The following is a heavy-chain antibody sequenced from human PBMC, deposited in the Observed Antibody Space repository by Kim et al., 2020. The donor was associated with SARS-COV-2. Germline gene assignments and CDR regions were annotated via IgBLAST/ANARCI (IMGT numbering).Heavy chain of an antibody. CDR3: ARGGYDYYYYYYMDV. V-gene: IGHV4-59*09. D-gene: IGHD5-12*01. Sequence: PALKRRVTISVDTSKNQLSLKLSSVTAADTAVYYCARGGYDYYYYYYMDVWGKGTTVTVSS. J-gene: IGHJ6*03.